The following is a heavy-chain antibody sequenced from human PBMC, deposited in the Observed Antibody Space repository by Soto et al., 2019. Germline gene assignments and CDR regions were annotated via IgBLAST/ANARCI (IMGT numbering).Heavy chain of an antibody. CDR1: GDTVSSNSVA. CDR3: ARSEEDSDYYYDMDA. D-gene: IGHD2-15*01. J-gene: IGHJ6*02. CDR2: TYYRSRWYS. Sequence: SQTLSLTCVGSGDTVSSNSVAWNWVRQSPSRGLEWLGRTYYRSRWYSDYAVSVRSRIDINADTSKNQVSLQLNSVTPEDTAVYYCARSEEDSDYYYDMDAWGQGTTVTVSS. V-gene: IGHV6-1*01.